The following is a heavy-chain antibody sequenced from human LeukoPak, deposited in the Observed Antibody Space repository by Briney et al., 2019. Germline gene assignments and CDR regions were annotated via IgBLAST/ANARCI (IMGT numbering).Heavy chain of an antibody. Sequence: ASVKVSCKASGYTFADYYIHWVRQAPGQGLEWMGWIYPKSGGTNTAQKFQGRVTMTRDTSISTAYMELSRLKFDDTAVYYCARVSTSGYRDWLDPWGQGTLVTVSS. V-gene: IGHV1-2*02. J-gene: IGHJ5*02. CDR1: GYTFADYY. D-gene: IGHD3-9*01. CDR3: ARVSTSGYRDWLDP. CDR2: IYPKSGGT.